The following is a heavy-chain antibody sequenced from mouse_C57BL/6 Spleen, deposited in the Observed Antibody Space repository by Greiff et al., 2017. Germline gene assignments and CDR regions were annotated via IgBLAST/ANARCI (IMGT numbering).Heavy chain of an antibody. CDR3: ARSSYGSSYYPHYYAMDY. V-gene: IGHV1-4*01. CDR2: INPSSGYT. CDR1: GYTFTSYT. D-gene: IGHD1-1*01. Sequence: QVQLQQSGAELARPGASVKMSCKASGYTFTSYTMHWVKQRPGQGLEWIGYINPSSGYTKYNQKFKDKATLTADKSSSTAYMQLSSLTSEDSAVYYCARSSYGSSYYPHYYAMDYWGQGTSVTVSS. J-gene: IGHJ4*01.